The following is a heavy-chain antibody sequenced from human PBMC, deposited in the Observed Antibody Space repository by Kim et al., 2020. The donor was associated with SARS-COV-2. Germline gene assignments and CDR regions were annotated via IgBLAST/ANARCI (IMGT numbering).Heavy chain of an antibody. D-gene: IGHD2-2*02. Sequence: SETLSLTCIVSGGSISSSSYYWAWMRQPPRKGLEWIASIYYTGSTYYNPSLKTRVTISVDTSKNQFSLKLSSVIAADTAVYHCARTAYCTSATCYRGWVDSWGQGTLVTVSS. CDR1: GGSISSSSYY. CDR3: ARTAYCTSATCYRGWVDS. J-gene: IGHJ5*01. V-gene: IGHV4-39*01. CDR2: IYYTGST.